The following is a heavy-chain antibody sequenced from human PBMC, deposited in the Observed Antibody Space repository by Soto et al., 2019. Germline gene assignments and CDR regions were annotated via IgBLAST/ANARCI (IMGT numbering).Heavy chain of an antibody. J-gene: IGHJ3*02. CDR2: IYPGDSDT. CDR3: ARLGAAGSGPNDAFDI. Sequence: GESLKISCKGSGYSFTCYWIGWVRQMPGKGLEWMGIIYPGDSDTRYSPSFQGQVTISADKSISTAYLQWSSLKASDTAMYYCARLGAAGSGPNDAFDIWGQGTMVTVSS. D-gene: IGHD1-26*01. V-gene: IGHV5-51*01. CDR1: GYSFTCYW.